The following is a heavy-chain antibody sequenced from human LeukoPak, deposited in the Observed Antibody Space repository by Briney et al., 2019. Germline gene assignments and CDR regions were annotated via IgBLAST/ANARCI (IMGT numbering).Heavy chain of an antibody. J-gene: IGHJ4*02. V-gene: IGHV4-59*01. CDR2: IYYSGST. CDR1: GGSISSYY. D-gene: IGHD5-18*01. CDR3: VRSGYSYGDYFDY. Sequence: SETLSVTCTVSGGSISSYYWSWIRQPPGKGLEWIGYIYYSGSTNYNPSLKSRVTISVDTSKNQFSLKLSSVTAADTAVYYCVRSGYSYGDYFDYWGQGTLVTVSS.